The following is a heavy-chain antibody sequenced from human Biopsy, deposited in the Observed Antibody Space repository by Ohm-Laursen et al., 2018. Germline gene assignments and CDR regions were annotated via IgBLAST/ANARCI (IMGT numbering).Heavy chain of an antibody. Sequence: SLRLSCAASGFIFNYGMHWVRQAPGKGLEWVAVIWYDGSNGNYANSVKGRFTISRDNSKNTLYLQMNSLRAEDTAVYYCARRAVAGTYNWYFDLWGRGTLVTVSS. CDR2: IWYDGSNG. CDR1: GFIFNYG. CDR3: ARRAVAGTYNWYFDL. V-gene: IGHV3-33*01. J-gene: IGHJ2*01. D-gene: IGHD6-19*01.